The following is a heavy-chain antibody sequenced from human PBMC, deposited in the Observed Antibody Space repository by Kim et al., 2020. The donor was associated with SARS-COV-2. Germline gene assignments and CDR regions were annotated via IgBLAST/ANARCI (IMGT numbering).Heavy chain of an antibody. Sequence: AQKLQGRVTMTTDTSTSTAYMELRSLRSDDTAVYYCARGYYDSSGRGFDYWGQGTLVTVSS. CDR3: ARGYYDSSGRGFDY. D-gene: IGHD3-22*01. J-gene: IGHJ4*02. V-gene: IGHV1-18*01.